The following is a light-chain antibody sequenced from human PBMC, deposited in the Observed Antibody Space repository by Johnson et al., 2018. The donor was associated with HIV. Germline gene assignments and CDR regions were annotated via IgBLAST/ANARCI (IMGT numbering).Light chain of an antibody. Sequence: QSVLTQPPSVSAAPGQKVTISCSGSSSNIGNNYVSWYQQLPGTAPKLLIYENNKRPSGIPDRFSGSQSGTSATLGITGLQTGDEADYCCATWDSSLSTYVFGTGTKVTVL. J-gene: IGLJ1*01. V-gene: IGLV1-51*02. CDR2: ENN. CDR1: SSNIGNNY. CDR3: ATWDSSLSTYV.